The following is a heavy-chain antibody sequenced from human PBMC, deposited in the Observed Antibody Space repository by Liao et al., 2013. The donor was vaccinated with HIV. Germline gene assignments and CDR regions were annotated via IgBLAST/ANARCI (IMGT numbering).Heavy chain of an antibody. CDR2: VYHRGAT. CDR1: GGPIGSYY. V-gene: IGHV4-59*01. D-gene: IGHD1-26*01. J-gene: IGHJ3*01. Sequence: QVQLQESGPGLVKPSETLSLSCTVSGGPIGSYYWNWIRQTPGKGLEWIGYVYHRGATNYNSSLKSRVTISVDTSQNQFSVSLTSVTAADTAVYFCAGYGSSDAFDVWGQGTLVTVSA. CDR3: AGYGSSDAFDV.